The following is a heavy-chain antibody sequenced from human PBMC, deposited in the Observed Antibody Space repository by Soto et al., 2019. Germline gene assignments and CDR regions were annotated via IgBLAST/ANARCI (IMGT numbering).Heavy chain of an antibody. J-gene: IGHJ4*02. CDR3: ARDDGDYVFDY. CDR2: IIPILGIA. D-gene: IGHD4-17*01. Sequence: QVQLVQSGAAVKKPGFSVTVSCKASGGTFSSYTISWVRQAPGQGLEWMGRIIPILGIANYAQKFQGRVTITADKSTSTAYMELSSLRSEDTAVYYCARDDGDYVFDYWGQGTLVTVS. V-gene: IGHV1-69*08. CDR1: GGTFSSYT.